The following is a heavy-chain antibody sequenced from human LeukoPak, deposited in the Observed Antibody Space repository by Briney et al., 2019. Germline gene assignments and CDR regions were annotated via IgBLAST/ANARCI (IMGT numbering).Heavy chain of an antibody. CDR3: ARGVVPAAIGRFDP. CDR2: IIPIFGTA. J-gene: IGHJ5*02. V-gene: IGHV1-69*13. Sequence: GASVKVSCKASGGTFSSYAISWVRQAPGQGLEWMGGIIPIFGTANYAQKFQGRVTITADESTSTAYMELSSLRSEDTAVYYCARGVVPAAIGRFDPWGQGTLVTVSS. D-gene: IGHD2-2*01. CDR1: GGTFSSYA.